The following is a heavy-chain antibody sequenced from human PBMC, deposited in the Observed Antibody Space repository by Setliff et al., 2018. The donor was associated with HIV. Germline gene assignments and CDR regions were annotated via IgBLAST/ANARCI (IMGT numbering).Heavy chain of an antibody. CDR3: ARESLNLGELSSNPDASDI. CDR2: VSDSGSG. V-gene: IGHV4-38-2*02. Sequence: SETLSLTCIVSGDAISNGLYWGWIRQPPGKGLEWIGTVSDSGSGHYNPPLNSRVTISVDTSKNQLSLKLTSVTAADTGVYYCARESLNLGELSSNPDASDIWGPGTMVTVSS. J-gene: IGHJ3*02. CDR1: GDAISNGLY. D-gene: IGHD3-16*02.